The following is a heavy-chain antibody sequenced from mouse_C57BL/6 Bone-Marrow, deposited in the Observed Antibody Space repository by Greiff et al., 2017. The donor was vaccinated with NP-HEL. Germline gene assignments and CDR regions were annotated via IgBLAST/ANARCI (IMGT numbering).Heavy chain of an antibody. D-gene: IGHD2-4*01. CDR2: INPNNGGT. J-gene: IGHJ2*01. V-gene: IGHV1-26*01. CDR1: GYTFTDYY. Sequence: VQLQQSGPELVKPGASVKISCKASGYTFTDYYMNWVKQSHGKSLEWIGDINPNNGGTSYNQKFKGKATLTVDKSSSTAYMELNSLTSEDSAVYYCARWGLRPYFDYWGQGTTLTVSS. CDR3: ARWGLRPYFDY.